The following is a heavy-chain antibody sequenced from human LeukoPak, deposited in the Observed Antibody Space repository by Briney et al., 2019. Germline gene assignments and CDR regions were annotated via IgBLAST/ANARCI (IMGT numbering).Heavy chain of an antibody. V-gene: IGHV4-34*01. CDR1: GGSFSGYY. Sequence: SETLSLTCAVYGGSFSGYYWSWIRQPPGKGLEWIGEINHSGSTNYNPSLKSRVTISVDTSKNQFSLKLSSVTAADTAVYYCARRNYYDSSGSSSSASAFDYWGQGTLVTVSS. D-gene: IGHD3-22*01. CDR3: ARRNYYDSSGSSSSASAFDY. J-gene: IGHJ4*02. CDR2: INHSGST.